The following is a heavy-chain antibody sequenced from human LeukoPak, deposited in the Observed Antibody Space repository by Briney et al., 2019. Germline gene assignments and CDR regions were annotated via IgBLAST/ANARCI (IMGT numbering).Heavy chain of an antibody. D-gene: IGHD6-19*01. CDR1: GFTFSSYA. Sequence: GGSLRLSCAASGFTFSSYAMSWVRQAPGKGLEWVSAISGSGGSTYYADTVKGRFTISRDNSKNTLYLQMNSLKTEDTAVYYCTTGIAVAGTSYWGQGTLVTVSS. CDR3: TTGIAVAGTSY. V-gene: IGHV3-23*01. CDR2: ISGSGGST. J-gene: IGHJ4*02.